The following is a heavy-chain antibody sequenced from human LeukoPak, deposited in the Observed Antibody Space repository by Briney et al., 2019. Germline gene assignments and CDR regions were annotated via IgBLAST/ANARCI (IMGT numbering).Heavy chain of an antibody. Sequence: GRSLRLSCAASGFIFSDNAMHWVRQAPGKGLEWVARISYDGSNTYYADSVQGRFAISRDNSKNSLYLQMNSLRAEDTALYYCARDLTYSSSPPGWYFDLWGRGALVTVSS. CDR1: GFIFSDNA. J-gene: IGHJ2*01. D-gene: IGHD6-6*01. CDR2: ISYDGSNT. CDR3: ARDLTYSSSPPGWYFDL. V-gene: IGHV3-30*09.